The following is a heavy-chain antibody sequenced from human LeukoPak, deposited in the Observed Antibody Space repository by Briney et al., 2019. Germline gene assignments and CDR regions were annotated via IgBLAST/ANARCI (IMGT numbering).Heavy chain of an antibody. CDR1: GGSISSYY. V-gene: IGHV4-59*01. D-gene: IGHD3-22*01. CDR2: IYYSGST. CDR3: ARLIAAYYYDSSGYFDY. J-gene: IGHJ4*02. Sequence: SETLSLTCTVSGGSISSYYWSRIRQPPGKGLEWIGYIYYSGSTNYNPSLKSRVTISVDTSKNQFSLKLSSVTAADTAVYYCARLIAAYYYDSSGYFDYWGQGTLVTVSS.